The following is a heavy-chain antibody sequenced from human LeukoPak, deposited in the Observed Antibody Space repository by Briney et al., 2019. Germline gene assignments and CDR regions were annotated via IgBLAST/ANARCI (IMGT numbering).Heavy chain of an antibody. CDR1: GHTFTGYF. CDR2: INPNSGGT. J-gene: IGHJ6*03. V-gene: IGHV1-2*02. Sequence: ASVKVSCKASGHTFTGYFMHWVRQAPGQGLEWMGWINPNSGGTNYAQKFQDRVTMTRDTSISTAYMELSRLRSDDTAVYYCARDNGGTAMAYYYYYYMDVWGKGTTVIISS. CDR3: ARDNGGTAMAYYYYYYMDV. D-gene: IGHD5-18*01.